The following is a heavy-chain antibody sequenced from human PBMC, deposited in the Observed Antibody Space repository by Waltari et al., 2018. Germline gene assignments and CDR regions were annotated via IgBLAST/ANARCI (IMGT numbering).Heavy chain of an antibody. D-gene: IGHD6-6*01. CDR2: INHSGST. Sequence: QVQLQQWGAGLLKPSETLSLTCAVYGGSFSGYYWSWIRQPPGKGLEWIGEINHSGSTNYNPSLKSRVTISVDPSKNQFSLKLSSVTAADTAVYYCARSIKWVTSYSSSSYFDYWGQGTLVTVSS. CDR3: ARSIKWVTSYSSSSYFDY. V-gene: IGHV4-34*01. J-gene: IGHJ4*02. CDR1: GGSFSGYY.